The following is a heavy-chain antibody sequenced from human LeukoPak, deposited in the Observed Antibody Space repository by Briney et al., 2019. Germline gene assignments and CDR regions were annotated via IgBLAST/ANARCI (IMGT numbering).Heavy chain of an antibody. CDR2: LTDSGANT. CDR3: AKGTLRSCSGSICYPFDY. Sequence: GGSLRLSCAASGFTFSSYAVSWVRHAPGKALEWVSALTDSGANTYYAGSVKSRFTISRDNSMNTLYLQMNGLGAEDTAVYYCAKGTLRSCSGSICYPFDYWGQGTLVTVSS. CDR1: GFTFSSYA. V-gene: IGHV3-23*01. D-gene: IGHD2-15*01. J-gene: IGHJ4*02.